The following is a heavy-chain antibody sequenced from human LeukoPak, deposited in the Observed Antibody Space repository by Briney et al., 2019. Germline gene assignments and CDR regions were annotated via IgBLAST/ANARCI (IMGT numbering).Heavy chain of an antibody. J-gene: IGHJ4*02. CDR2: LFTGGGRT. D-gene: IGHD3-10*01. CDR3: AKECDYSPGHKFDL. Sequence: GGSLRLSCAASGFTFNNYLMSWVRQAPGKGLEWVSVLFTGGGRTLYADSVKGRFTISGDTTRTTLYLQMNGLRAEDTAVYYCAKECDYSPGHKFDLWGQGTLVTVSS. V-gene: IGHV3-23*01. CDR1: GFTFNNYL.